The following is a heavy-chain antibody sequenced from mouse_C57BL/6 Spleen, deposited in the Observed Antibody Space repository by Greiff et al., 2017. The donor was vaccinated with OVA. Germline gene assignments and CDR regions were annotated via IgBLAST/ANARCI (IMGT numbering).Heavy chain of an antibody. V-gene: IGHV3-6*01. Sequence: EVKVEESGPGLVKPSQSLSLTCSVTGYSITSGYYWNWIRQFPGNKLEWMGYISYDGSNNYNPSLKNRISITRDTSKNQFFLKLNSVTTEDTATYYCARDLGRPYFDYWGQGTTLTVSS. CDR2: ISYDGSN. J-gene: IGHJ2*01. CDR3: ARDLGRPYFDY. D-gene: IGHD4-1*01. CDR1: GYSITSGYY.